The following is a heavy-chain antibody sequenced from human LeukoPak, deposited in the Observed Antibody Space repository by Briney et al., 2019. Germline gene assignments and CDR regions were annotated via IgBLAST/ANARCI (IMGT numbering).Heavy chain of an antibody. V-gene: IGHV3-21*01. CDR2: XXSGSTYM. J-gene: IGHJ3*02. CDR3: GRVGGRSKAAKGDAFDI. D-gene: IGHD6-6*01. CDR1: GFTFSSYS. Sequence: RAGGSLRLSCAASGFTFSSYSMNWVRQAPGKXXXXXXXXXSGSTYMYCAXXXKXXXTISRDNAQNSMYLQMNSLRAEDTAVYYXGRVGGRSKAAKGDAFDIWGQGTMVVVSS.